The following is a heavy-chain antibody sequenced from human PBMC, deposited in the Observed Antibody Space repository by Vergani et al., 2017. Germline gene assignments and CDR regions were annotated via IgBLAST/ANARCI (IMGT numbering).Heavy chain of an antibody. J-gene: IGHJ5*01. CDR1: GFTFSSYD. D-gene: IGHD3-9*01. Sequence: EVQLVESGGGLVQPGGSLRLSCAASGFTFSSYDMHWVRQATGKGLEWVSAIGTAGDTYYPGSVKGRFTISRDNAQNTLYLQMNSLRVEDTGVYYCARARCIETCYMSNWLDSWGQGTLVTVSS. CDR2: IGTAGDT. V-gene: IGHV3-13*01. CDR3: ARARCIETCYMSNWLDS.